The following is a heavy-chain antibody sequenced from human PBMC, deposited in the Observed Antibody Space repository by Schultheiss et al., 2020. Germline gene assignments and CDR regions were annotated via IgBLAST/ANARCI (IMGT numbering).Heavy chain of an antibody. V-gene: IGHV4-59*12. Sequence: SETLSLTCAVYGGSLSSSYWSWIRQPPGKGLEWIGYIYYSGSTNYNPSLKSRVAISLDGSNNQFSLRLRSVTAADTAVYYCAKDLIGSSSAYYYYYMDVWGKGTTVTVSS. J-gene: IGHJ6*03. CDR1: GGSLSSSY. D-gene: IGHD6-6*01. CDR2: IYYSGST. CDR3: AKDLIGSSSAYYYYYMDV.